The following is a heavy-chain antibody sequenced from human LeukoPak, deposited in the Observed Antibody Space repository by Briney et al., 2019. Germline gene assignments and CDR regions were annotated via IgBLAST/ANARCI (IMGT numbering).Heavy chain of an antibody. V-gene: IGHV3-23*01. J-gene: IGHJ4*02. CDR3: AKCYYDSSTSGTDW. Sequence: GGSLRLSCAASGFTFSNYAMSWVRQAPGKGLEWVSAISGSGGSTYYADSVVKGRFTISRDNSKNTLYLQMNSLRAEDTAVYYCAKCYYDSSTSGTDWWGQGTLVTASS. CDR2: ISGSGGST. D-gene: IGHD3-22*01. CDR1: GFTFSNYA.